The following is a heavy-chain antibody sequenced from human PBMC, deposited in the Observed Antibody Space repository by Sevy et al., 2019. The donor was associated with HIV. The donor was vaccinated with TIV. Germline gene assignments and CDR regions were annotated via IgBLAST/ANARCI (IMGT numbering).Heavy chain of an antibody. CDR2: IYHTGNI. V-gene: IGHV4-30-2*01. J-gene: IGHJ3*02. Sequence: SETLSLTCAVSGVSISSGAYSWNWIRQPPGKGLEWIGYIYHTGNIYYNPSLKSRITISLDRSKNQFSLRLSSVTAADTAVYFCARDGGTMTTPGSFDIWGQGTMATVSS. CDR3: ARDGGTMTTPGSFDI. CDR1: GVSISSGAYS. D-gene: IGHD4-17*01.